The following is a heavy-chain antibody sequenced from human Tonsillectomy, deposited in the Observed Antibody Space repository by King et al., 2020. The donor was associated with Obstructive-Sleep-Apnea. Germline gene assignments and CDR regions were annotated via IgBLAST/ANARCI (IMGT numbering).Heavy chain of an antibody. V-gene: IGHV4-31*03. D-gene: IGHD4-17*01. J-gene: IGHJ2*01. CDR3: ARSFGDYSHWYFGL. CDR1: GGSISGGIYY. CDR2: IYHSGTT. Sequence: QLQESGPGLVKPSQTLPLTCTVSGGSISGGIYYWSWIRQRPGKGLEWIGYIYHSGTTYSNPSLKSRITLSVDTSKNQFSLKVNSVTAADAAVYFCARSFGDYSHWYFGLWGRGTLVTVSS.